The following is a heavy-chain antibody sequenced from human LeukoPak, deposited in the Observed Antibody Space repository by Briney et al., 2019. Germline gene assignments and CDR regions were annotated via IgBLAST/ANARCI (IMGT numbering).Heavy chain of an antibody. CDR1: TFNGSNNY. V-gene: IGHV3-23*01. J-gene: IGHJ4*02. D-gene: IGHD1-26*01. CDR3: ARTGGSYPYYFEY. CDR2: ISGSGGST. Sequence: GGSLRRSRGPSTFNGSNNYMSWVRQAPGKGLEWVSAISGSGGSTYYADSVKGRFTISRDNSKNTLYLQMNSLRAEDTAVYYCARTGGSYPYYFEYWGQGTLVTVSS.